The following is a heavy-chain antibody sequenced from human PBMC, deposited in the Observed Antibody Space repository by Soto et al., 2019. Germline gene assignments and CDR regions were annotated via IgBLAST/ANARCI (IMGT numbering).Heavy chain of an antibody. CDR2: IYPGDSDT. J-gene: IGHJ4*02. CDR1: GCSFTSYW. D-gene: IGHD5-18*01. Sequence: GESLKICCKGSGCSFTSYWIGWVRQMPRKGLEWMGIIYPGDSDTRYSPSFQGQVTISADESISTAYLQWSSLKASDTAMYYCARRVQLSLPTDYWGPGPLVTVS. CDR3: ARRVQLSLPTDY. V-gene: IGHV5-51*01.